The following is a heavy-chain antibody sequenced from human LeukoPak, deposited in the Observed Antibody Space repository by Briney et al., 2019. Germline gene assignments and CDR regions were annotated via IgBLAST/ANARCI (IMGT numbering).Heavy chain of an antibody. Sequence: GGSLRLSCAASGFTFSRYWMHWVRQAPGKGLVWVSRINSDGSSTNYADPVKGRFTISRDNAKNTLYLQMNSLRAEDTAVYYCARTYYDSSGYYFDAFDIWGQGTMVTVSS. D-gene: IGHD3-22*01. CDR1: GFTFSRYW. V-gene: IGHV3-74*01. CDR3: ARTYYDSSGYYFDAFDI. J-gene: IGHJ3*02. CDR2: INSDGSST.